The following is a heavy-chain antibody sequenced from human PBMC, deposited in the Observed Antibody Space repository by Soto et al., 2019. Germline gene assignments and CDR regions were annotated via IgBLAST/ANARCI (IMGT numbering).Heavy chain of an antibody. D-gene: IGHD4-17*01. J-gene: IGHJ4*02. Sequence: PGGSLRLSCAASGFTFSSDWMHWVRQAPGKGLVWVSRIKSDGTRTTYADFVKGRFTISRDNSKNMLYLQMNSLRAEDTAVYYCAKVFNYGDYVEDAYYLDYWGQGTLVTVSS. CDR1: GFTFSSDW. V-gene: IGHV3-74*01. CDR2: IKSDGTRT. CDR3: AKVFNYGDYVEDAYYLDY.